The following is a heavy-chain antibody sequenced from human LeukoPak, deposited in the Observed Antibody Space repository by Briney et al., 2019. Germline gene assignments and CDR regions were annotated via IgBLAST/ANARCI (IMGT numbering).Heavy chain of an antibody. D-gene: IGHD2-8*02. CDR3: ARGWSFDP. J-gene: IGHJ5*02. CDR2: INHSGST. V-gene: IGHV4-34*01. Sequence: PGGSLRLSCAASGFTFSSYAMSRVRQPPGKGLEWIGEINHSGSTNYNPSLKSRVTISVDTSKNQFSLKLSSVTAADTAVYYCARGWSFDPWGQGTLVTVSS. CDR1: GFTFSSYA.